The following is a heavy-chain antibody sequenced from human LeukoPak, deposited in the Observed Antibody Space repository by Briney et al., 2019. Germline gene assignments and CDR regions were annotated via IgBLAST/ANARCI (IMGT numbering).Heavy chain of an antibody. J-gene: IGHJ6*02. Sequence: SETLSLTCAVYGGSFSGYYWSWIRQPPGKGLEWIGEINHSGSTNYNPSLKSRVTISVDTSKNQFSLKLSSVTAADTAVYYCARAPSDFWSGYPGEGMDVWGQGTTVTVSS. V-gene: IGHV4-34*01. CDR3: ARAPSDFWSGYPGEGMDV. D-gene: IGHD3-3*01. CDR1: GGSFSGYY. CDR2: INHSGST.